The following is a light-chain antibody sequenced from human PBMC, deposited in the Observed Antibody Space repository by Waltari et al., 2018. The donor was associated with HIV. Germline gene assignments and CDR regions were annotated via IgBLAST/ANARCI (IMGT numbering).Light chain of an antibody. CDR2: RNN. V-gene: IGLV1-47*01. CDR1: TPTIGSNV. Sequence: SVLTQPPSASWSPGQRGTIPPLVSTPTIGSNVVFRYQHLPGAAPKLLSHRNNQPPSGVPDRFSGSTSGTSASLAISGLRSEDEADYYCVAWDDSLRGVLFGGGTKVAVL. CDR3: VAWDDSLRGVL. J-gene: IGLJ2*01.